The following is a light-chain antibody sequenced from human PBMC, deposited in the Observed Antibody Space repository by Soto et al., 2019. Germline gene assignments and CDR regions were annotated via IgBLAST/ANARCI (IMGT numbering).Light chain of an antibody. CDR2: EVS. J-gene: IGLJ3*02. Sequence: QSALTQPASVSGSPGQSVTISCIGTSSDVGGYNYVSWYQQHPGKAPKLMIFEVSNRPSGVSNRFSGSKSGNTASLTISGLQAEDEADYYCYSYTSSSTLVFGGGTKVTVL. V-gene: IGLV2-14*01. CDR1: SSDVGGYNY. CDR3: YSYTSSSTLV.